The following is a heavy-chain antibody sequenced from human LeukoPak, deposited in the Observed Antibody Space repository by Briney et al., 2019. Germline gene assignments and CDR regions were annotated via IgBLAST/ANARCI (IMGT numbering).Heavy chain of an antibody. CDR3: ARDPHYDSSGYSSLRYWYFDL. D-gene: IGHD3-22*01. Sequence: ASVKVSCKASGYTFTSYGISWVQQAPGQGPEWMGWISAYNGNTNYAQKLQGRVTMTTDTSTSTAYMELRSLRSDDTAVYYCARDPHYDSSGYSSLRYWYFDLWGRGTLVTVSS. CDR1: GYTFTSYG. V-gene: IGHV1-18*01. CDR2: ISAYNGNT. J-gene: IGHJ2*01.